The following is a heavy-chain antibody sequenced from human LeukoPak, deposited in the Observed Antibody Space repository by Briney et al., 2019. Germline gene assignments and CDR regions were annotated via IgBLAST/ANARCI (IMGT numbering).Heavy chain of an antibody. V-gene: IGHV3-30*02. CDR1: GFTFSSYG. CDR3: AKDLRGSIAAAGGNWFDP. CDR2: IRYDGSNK. J-gene: IGHJ5*02. D-gene: IGHD6-13*01. Sequence: GGSLRLSCAASGFTFSSYGMHWVRQAPGKGLEWVAFIRYDGSNKYYADPVKGRFTISRDNSKNTLYLQMNSLRAEDTAVYYCAKDLRGSIAAAGGNWFDPWGQGTLVTVSS.